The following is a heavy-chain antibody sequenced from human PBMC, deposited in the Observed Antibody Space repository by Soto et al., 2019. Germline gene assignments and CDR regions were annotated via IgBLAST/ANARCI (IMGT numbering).Heavy chain of an antibody. D-gene: IGHD3-9*01. V-gene: IGHV3-23*01. CDR2: ISGSSGST. J-gene: IGHJ4*02. Sequence: GGSLRLSCAASGFTFSSYAMSWVRQAPGKGLEWVSAISGSSGSTYYADSVKGRFTISRDNSKNTLYLQMNSLRAEDTAVYYCAKSKRDYDILTGYPYYFDYWGQGTLVTVSS. CDR1: GFTFSSYA. CDR3: AKSKRDYDILTGYPYYFDY.